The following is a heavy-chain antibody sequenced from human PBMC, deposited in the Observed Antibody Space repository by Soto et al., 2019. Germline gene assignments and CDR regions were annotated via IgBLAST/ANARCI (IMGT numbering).Heavy chain of an antibody. J-gene: IGHJ6*02. V-gene: IGHV3-30*18. CDR1: GFTFSSYG. CDR2: ISYDGSNK. CDR3: PKQSSSSSSYYYGMDV. D-gene: IGHD6-6*01. Sequence: PGGSLRLSCAASGFTFSSYGMHWVRQAPGEGLEWVAVISYDGSNKYYADSVKGRFTISRDNSKNTLFLQMNSLRGEDTAVYYCPKQSSSSSSYYYGMDVWGQGTTDTVSS.